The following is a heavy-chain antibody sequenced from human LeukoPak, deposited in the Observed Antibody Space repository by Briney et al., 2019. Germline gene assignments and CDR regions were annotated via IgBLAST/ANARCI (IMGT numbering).Heavy chain of an antibody. V-gene: IGHV3-9*01. J-gene: IGHJ3*02. CDR1: GFTFDDYA. D-gene: IGHD3-3*01. Sequence: GGSLRLSCAASGFTFDDYAMHWVRQAPGKGLEWVSGISWNSGSIGYADSVKGRFTISRDNAKNSLYLQMNSLRAEDTALYYCAKDVEWSVPGDAFDIWGQGTMVTVSS. CDR3: AKDVEWSVPGDAFDI. CDR2: ISWNSGSI.